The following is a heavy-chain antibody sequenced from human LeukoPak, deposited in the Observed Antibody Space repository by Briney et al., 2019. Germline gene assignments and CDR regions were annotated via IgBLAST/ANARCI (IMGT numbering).Heavy chain of an antibody. D-gene: IGHD5-12*01. Sequence: GGSLRLSCAASGFTFSSYAMHWVRQAPGKGLEWVAVISYDGSNKYYADSVKGRFTISRDNAKNTLYLQMNSLRAEDTAVYYCARGYRWVDIVATDHFDYWGQGTLVTVSS. CDR3: ARGYRWVDIVATDHFDY. V-gene: IGHV3-30-3*01. CDR2: ISYDGSNK. CDR1: GFTFSSYA. J-gene: IGHJ4*02.